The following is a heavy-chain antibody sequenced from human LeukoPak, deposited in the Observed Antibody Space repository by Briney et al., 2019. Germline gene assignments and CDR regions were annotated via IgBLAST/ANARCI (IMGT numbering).Heavy chain of an antibody. J-gene: IGHJ4*02. Sequence: ASVKVSCKASGYTFTSYDINWVRQAPGQGLEWMGWTNPNSGNTVYAQKFQGRVTMTRNTSISTAYMELSSLRSEDTAVYYCARGQARDIDYWGQGTLVTVSS. D-gene: IGHD2-15*01. CDR1: GYTFTSYD. V-gene: IGHV1-8*01. CDR2: TNPNSGNT. CDR3: ARGQARDIDY.